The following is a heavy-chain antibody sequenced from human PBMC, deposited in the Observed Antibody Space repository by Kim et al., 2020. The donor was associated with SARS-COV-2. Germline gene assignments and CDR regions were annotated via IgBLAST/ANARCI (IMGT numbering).Heavy chain of an antibody. CDR1: GGSVSSGRSY. D-gene: IGHD1-1*01. CDR3: VRGSDAYKTGY. Sequence: SETLSLTCTVSGGSVSSGRSYWSWIRQPPGRRLEWIGYIFYTGSTDYNPSLKSRVTISVDTSRNQVSLKMNSVTAADTAIYYCVRGSDAYKTGYWGQGTLVTVSS. V-gene: IGHV4-61*01. J-gene: IGHJ4*02. CDR2: IFYTGST.